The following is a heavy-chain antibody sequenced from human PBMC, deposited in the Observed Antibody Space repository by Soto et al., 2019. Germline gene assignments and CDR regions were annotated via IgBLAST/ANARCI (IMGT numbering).Heavy chain of an antibody. CDR2: IYWDDDK. Sequence: QITLKESGPTLVKPTQTLTLTCTFSGFSLSTNGVGVGWIRQPPGKALEWLALIYWDDDKRYSPSLKSRLTITKDTSIDQVVLTIINMDPVDTATYDCVRLQLYNAFDIWGQGTMVTVSS. CDR3: VRLQLYNAFDI. CDR1: GFSLSTNGVG. D-gene: IGHD6-13*01. V-gene: IGHV2-5*02. J-gene: IGHJ3*02.